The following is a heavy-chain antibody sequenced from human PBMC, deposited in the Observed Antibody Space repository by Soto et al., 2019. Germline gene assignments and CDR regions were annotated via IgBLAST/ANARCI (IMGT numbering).Heavy chain of an antibody. CDR1: GGSFSGYY. Sequence: SETLSLTXAVYGGSFSGYYWSWIRQPPGKGLEWIGEINHSGSTNYNPSLKSRVTISVDTSKNQFSLKLSSVTAADTAVYYCARGKDRPPRHFDYWGQGTLVTVSS. CDR2: INHSGST. CDR3: ARGKDRPPRHFDY. V-gene: IGHV4-34*01. J-gene: IGHJ4*02.